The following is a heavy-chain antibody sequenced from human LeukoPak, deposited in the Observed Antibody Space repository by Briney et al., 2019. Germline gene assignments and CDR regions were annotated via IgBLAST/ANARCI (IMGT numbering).Heavy chain of an antibody. CDR1: GYTFTGYY. CDR3: ARDRVDFWSGYYYYYGMDV. Sequence: ASVKVSCKASGYTFTGYYMHWVRQAPGQGLEWMGWINPNSGGTNYAQKFQGWVTMTRDTSISTAYMELSRLRSDDTAVYYCARDRVDFWSGYYYYYGMDVWGQGTTVTVSS. CDR2: INPNSGGT. D-gene: IGHD3-3*01. V-gene: IGHV1-2*04. J-gene: IGHJ6*02.